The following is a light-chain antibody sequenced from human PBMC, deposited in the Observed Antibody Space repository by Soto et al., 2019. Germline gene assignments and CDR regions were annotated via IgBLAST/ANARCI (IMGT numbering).Light chain of an antibody. J-gene: IGKJ3*01. CDR2: YAS. Sequence: EMVMTQSPATLSVSPGARVTLSCRASESVHRNLAWYQQKPGQGPSLLIYYASTRATGVPDRFTGSGSGTEFTLTIRSLQSEDSGVYHCQHYSNWPPTFGPGTKVEIK. CDR1: ESVHRN. V-gene: IGKV3-15*01. CDR3: QHYSNWPPT.